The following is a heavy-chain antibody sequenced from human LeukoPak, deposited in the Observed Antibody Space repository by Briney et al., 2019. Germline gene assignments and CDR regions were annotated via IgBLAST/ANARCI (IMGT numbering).Heavy chain of an antibody. J-gene: IGHJ4*02. V-gene: IGHV3-21*06. CDR3: ARDRPTGASRVFVVQ. CDR1: GFTFSTYA. Sequence: GGSLRLSCTASGFTFSTYAMTWVRQAPGKGLEWISAMSSGSSYIYYADSVRGRFTISRDNTKNSLYLEMNNLRGEDTAIYYCARDRPTGASRVFVVQWGQGTPVTVSS. CDR2: MSSGSSYI. D-gene: IGHD2-21*01.